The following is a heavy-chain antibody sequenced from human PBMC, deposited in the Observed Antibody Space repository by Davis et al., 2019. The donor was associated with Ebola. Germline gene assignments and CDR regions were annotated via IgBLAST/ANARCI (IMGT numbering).Heavy chain of an antibody. J-gene: IGHJ3*02. Sequence: SETLSLTCTVSGASISGYYWSWIRQSPGKGLEWIGYIFYSGSTNYNPSLKSRVTISVDTSKNQFSLKLSSVTAADTAMYYCASDTASGWLLPTIWGQGTMVTVSS. CDR2: IFYSGST. CDR1: GASISGYY. V-gene: IGHV4-59*01. CDR3: ASDTASGWLLPTI. D-gene: IGHD6-19*01.